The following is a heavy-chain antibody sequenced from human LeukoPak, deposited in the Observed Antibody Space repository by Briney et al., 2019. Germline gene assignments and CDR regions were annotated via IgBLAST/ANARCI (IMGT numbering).Heavy chain of an antibody. CDR3: ARDLGHSSSYDYYYYMDV. J-gene: IGHJ6*03. V-gene: IGHV1-2*02. CDR1: GYTFTSYY. D-gene: IGHD6-6*01. CDR2: INPNSGGT. Sequence: ASVKVSCKASGYTFTSYYMHWVRQAPGQGLEWMGWINPNSGGTNYAQKFQGRVTMTRDTSISTAYMELSRLRSDDTAVYYCARDLGHSSSYDYYYYMDVWGKGTTVSVYS.